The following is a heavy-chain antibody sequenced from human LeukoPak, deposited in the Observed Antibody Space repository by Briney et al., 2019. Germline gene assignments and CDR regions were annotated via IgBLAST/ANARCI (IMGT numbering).Heavy chain of an antibody. CDR1: GGSFSGYY. CDR2: INHSGST. CDR3: ARLKTYYDFWSGYYPYYFDY. D-gene: IGHD3-3*01. V-gene: IGHV4-34*01. J-gene: IGHJ4*02. Sequence: PSETLSLTCAVYGGSFSGYYWSWIRQPPGKGLGWIGEINHSGSTNYNPSLKSRVTISVDTSKNQFSLKLSSVTAADTAVYYCARLKTYYDFWSGYYPYYFDYWGQGTLVTVSS.